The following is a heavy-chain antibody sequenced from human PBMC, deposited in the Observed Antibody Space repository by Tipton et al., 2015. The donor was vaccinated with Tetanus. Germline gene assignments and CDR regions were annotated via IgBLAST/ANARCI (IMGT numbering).Heavy chain of an antibody. CDR1: GFTFSSYG. V-gene: IGHV3-33*01. J-gene: IGHJ6*02. CDR3: ARDRIPITGTTRGMDV. Sequence: SGFTFSSYGMHWVRQAPGKGLEWVAVIWYDGSNKYYADSVKGRFTISRDNSKNTLYLQMNSLRAEDTAVYYCARDRIPITGTTRGMDVWGQGTTVTVSS. D-gene: IGHD1-7*01. CDR2: IWYDGSNK.